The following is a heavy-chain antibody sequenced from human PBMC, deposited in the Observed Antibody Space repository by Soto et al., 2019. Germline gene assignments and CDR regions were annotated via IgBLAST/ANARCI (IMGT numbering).Heavy chain of an antibody. J-gene: IGHJ4*02. D-gene: IGHD5-18*01. CDR2: FDPEDGET. V-gene: IGHV1-24*01. Sequence: ASVKVSCKVSGYTLTELSMHWVRQAPGKGLEWMGGFDPEDGETIYAQKFQGRVTMTEDTSTDTAYMELSSLRSEDTAVYYCATDLGYTRHRKFDYWGQGTLVSVSS. CDR3: ATDLGYTRHRKFDY. CDR1: GYTLTELS.